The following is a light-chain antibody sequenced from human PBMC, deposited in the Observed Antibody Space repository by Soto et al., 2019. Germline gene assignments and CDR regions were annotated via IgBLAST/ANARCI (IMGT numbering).Light chain of an antibody. CDR3: QQRSNWLT. CDR2: DAS. V-gene: IGKV3-11*01. CDR1: QSVSSS. J-gene: IGKJ4*01. Sequence: EIVLTQSPATLSLSPGERATLSCRASQSVSSSLAWYQQKPGQAPRLLISDASNRATGIPARFSGSGSGTDFALTISSLETEDSAVYYCQQRSNWLTFGGGTTVDIK.